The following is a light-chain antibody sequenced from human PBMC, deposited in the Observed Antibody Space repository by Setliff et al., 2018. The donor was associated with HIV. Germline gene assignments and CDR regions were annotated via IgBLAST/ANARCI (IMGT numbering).Light chain of an antibody. V-gene: IGLV2-14*03. Sequence: QSVLTQPASVSGSPGQSITISCTGTSSDVGGYNYVSWYQQHPGKAPKLMIYDVTNRPSGVSRRFSGSKSGNTASLTISGLQAEDEADYYCSSYTSISTLVFGIGTKVTVL. CDR3: SSYTSISTLV. CDR2: DVT. J-gene: IGLJ1*01. CDR1: SSDVGGYNY.